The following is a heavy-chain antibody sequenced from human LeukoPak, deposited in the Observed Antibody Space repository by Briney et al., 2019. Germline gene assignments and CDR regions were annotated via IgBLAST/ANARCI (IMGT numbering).Heavy chain of an antibody. V-gene: IGHV3-7*03. Sequence: GGSLRLSCAASGFTFSSYWMNWARQAPGKGREWVASINHNGNVNYYVDSVKGRFTISRDSAKNSLYLQMSNLRAEDTAVYFCARGGGLDVWGQGATVTVSS. CDR2: INHNGNVN. D-gene: IGHD3-16*01. CDR3: ARGGGLDV. J-gene: IGHJ6*02. CDR1: GFTFSSYW.